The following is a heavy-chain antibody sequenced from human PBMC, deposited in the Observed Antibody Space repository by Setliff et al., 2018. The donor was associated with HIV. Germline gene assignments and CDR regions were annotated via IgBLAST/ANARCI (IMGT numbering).Heavy chain of an antibody. CDR2: IYHSGST. CDR3: ARDNGARGHYYYGMDV. D-gene: IGHD2-8*01. V-gene: IGHV4-38-2*02. Sequence: PSETLSLTCAVSGASINTTTWWSWVRQPPGKGLEWIGSIYHSGSTYYNPSLKSRVTISVDTSKNQFSLKLSSVTAADTAVYYCARDNGARGHYYYGMDVWGQGTTVTVSS. J-gene: IGHJ6*02. CDR1: GASINTTTW.